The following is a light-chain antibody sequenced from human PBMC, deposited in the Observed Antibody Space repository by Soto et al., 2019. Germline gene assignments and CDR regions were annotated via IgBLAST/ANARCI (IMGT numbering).Light chain of an antibody. V-gene: IGLV2-8*01. CDR1: ISDVGGYNF. CDR2: EVS. Sequence: QSVVTQAPSASGSPGQSSTISCTGTISDVGGYNFVSWYQQHPGRAPKLIIYEVSKRPSGVPDRFSGSKSGNTASLTVSRLQAEDEADYYCKSYVDTNKSVFGTGTKVTVL. J-gene: IGLJ1*01. CDR3: KSYVDTNKSV.